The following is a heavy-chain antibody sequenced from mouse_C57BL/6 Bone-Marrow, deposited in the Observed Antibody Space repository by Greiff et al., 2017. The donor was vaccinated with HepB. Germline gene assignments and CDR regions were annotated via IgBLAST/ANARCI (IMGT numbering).Heavy chain of an antibody. Sequence: VQLQQSGTVLARPGASVKMSCKTSGYTFTSYWMHWVKQRPGQGLEWIGAIYPGNSDTSYNQKFKGKATLTAVTSASTAYMELSSLTNEDSAVYYCTRGGLGTMDYWGQGTAVTVSS. D-gene: IGHD3-3*01. CDR3: TRGGLGTMDY. CDR1: GYTFTSYW. V-gene: IGHV1-5*01. J-gene: IGHJ4*01. CDR2: IYPGNSDT.